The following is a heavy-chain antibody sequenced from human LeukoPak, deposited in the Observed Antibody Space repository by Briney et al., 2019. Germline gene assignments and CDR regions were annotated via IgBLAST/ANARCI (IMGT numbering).Heavy chain of an antibody. Sequence: PGGSLRLSCAASGFTFSSYGMHWVRQAPGKGLEWVAVISYDGSNKYYADSVKGRFTISRDNSKNTLYLQMNSLRAEDTAAYYCARDFQSDAFDIWGQGTMVTVSS. CDR3: ARDFQSDAFDI. V-gene: IGHV3-30*03. CDR2: ISYDGSNK. J-gene: IGHJ3*02. CDR1: GFTFSSYG.